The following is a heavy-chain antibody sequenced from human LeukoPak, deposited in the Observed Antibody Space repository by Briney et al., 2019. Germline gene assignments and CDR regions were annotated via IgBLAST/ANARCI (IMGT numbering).Heavy chain of an antibody. CDR2: ISYDENDK. V-gene: IGHV3-30-3*01. CDR3: ARPQGGRQMWLHFDY. D-gene: IGHD5-18*01. Sequence: GRSQRLSCAASGFTFSNYAIHWVRHAPGKGMEWVSVISYDENDKYYADSVKGRLTISRDNSNNTQYLQMNSLIAADTAVYYFARPQGGRQMWLHFDYWGPGKLVTVSP. J-gene: IGHJ4*01. CDR1: GFTFSNYA.